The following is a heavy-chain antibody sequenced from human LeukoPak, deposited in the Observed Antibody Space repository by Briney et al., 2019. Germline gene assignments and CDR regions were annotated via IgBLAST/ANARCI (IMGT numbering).Heavy chain of an antibody. D-gene: IGHD2/OR15-2a*01. V-gene: IGHV4-39*01. Sequence: SETLSLTCTVSGGSISSTSYYWGWIRQPPGKGLEWIGIIYYSGSTYYNPSLKSRVTISVDTSKNQFSLNLSSVTAADTAVYYCARQRDSSFDQWGQGTLVTVSS. J-gene: IGHJ4*02. CDR3: ARQRDSSFDQ. CDR2: IYYSGST. CDR1: GGSISSTSYY.